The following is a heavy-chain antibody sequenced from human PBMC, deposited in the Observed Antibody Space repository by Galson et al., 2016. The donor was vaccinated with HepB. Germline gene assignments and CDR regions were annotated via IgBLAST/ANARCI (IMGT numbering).Heavy chain of an antibody. J-gene: IGHJ4*02. V-gene: IGHV3-72*01. Sequence: SLRLSCAASGFTLSDHYIDWVRQAPGKGLEWVGRSRNKAYSYTTEYAASGKGRFTISRDDSKNSLSLQMNSLKSEDTAVYYCVRGLSAASIGYLDYWGQGTLVTVSS. D-gene: IGHD2-2*01. CDR3: VRGLSAASIGYLDY. CDR2: SRNKAYSYTT. CDR1: GFTLSDHY.